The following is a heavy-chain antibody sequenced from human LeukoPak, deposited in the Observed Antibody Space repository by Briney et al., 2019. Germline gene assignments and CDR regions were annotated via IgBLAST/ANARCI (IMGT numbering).Heavy chain of an antibody. CDR3: ARQRGYSSGSYYFDY. CDR2: IIPIFGTA. CDR1: GGTFSSYA. V-gene: IGHV1-69*13. D-gene: IGHD6-19*01. J-gene: IGHJ4*02. Sequence: GASVKVSCKASGGTFSSYAISWLRQAPGQGLEWMGGIIPIFGTANYAQKFQGRVTITADESTSTAYMELSSLRSEDTAVYYCARQRGYSSGSYYFDYWGQGTLVTVPS.